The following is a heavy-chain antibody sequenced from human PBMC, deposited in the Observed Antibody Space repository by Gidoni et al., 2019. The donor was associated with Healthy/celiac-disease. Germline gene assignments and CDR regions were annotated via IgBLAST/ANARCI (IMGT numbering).Heavy chain of an antibody. J-gene: IGHJ4*02. Sequence: EVQLVESGGGWVQHGRSRRLSCAASGFTFDDYAMHWVRQAPGKGLEGVSGISLNSGSIGYAASVKGRFTISRDNAKNSLYLQMNSLRAEDTALYYCAKARSVAAAGTSWGQGTLVTVSS. CDR2: ISLNSGSI. CDR3: AKARSVAAAGTS. D-gene: IGHD6-13*01. CDR1: GFTFDDYA. V-gene: IGHV3-9*01.